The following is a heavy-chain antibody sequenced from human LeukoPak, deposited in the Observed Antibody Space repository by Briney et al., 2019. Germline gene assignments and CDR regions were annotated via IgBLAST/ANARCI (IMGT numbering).Heavy chain of an antibody. CDR3: ARDYQAGYFDY. CDR2: IYSGGST. V-gene: IGHV3-53*01. CDR1: GFTVSSNY. J-gene: IGHJ4*02. D-gene: IGHD6-19*01. Sequence: PGGSLRLSCAASGFTVSSNYMSWVRQAPGKGLEWVSVIYSGGSTYYADSVKGRFTISRDNSKNTLCLQMNSLRAEDTAVYYCARDYQAGYFDYWGQGTLVTVSS.